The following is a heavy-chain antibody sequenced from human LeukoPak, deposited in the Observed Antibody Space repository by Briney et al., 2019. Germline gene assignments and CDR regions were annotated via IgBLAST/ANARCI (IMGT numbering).Heavy chain of an antibody. CDR1: GYTFTGYY. V-gene: IGHV1-2*02. CDR2: INPNTGAT. Sequence: ASVKVSCKASGYTFTGYYMHWVRQAPGQGLEWMGWINPNTGATNYVQKFQGRVTMTTDTSISTAHMELSRLRSDDTAVYYCVTLLSNAAFDYWGQGTLVTVSS. J-gene: IGHJ4*02. CDR3: VTLLSNAAFDY. D-gene: IGHD6-25*01.